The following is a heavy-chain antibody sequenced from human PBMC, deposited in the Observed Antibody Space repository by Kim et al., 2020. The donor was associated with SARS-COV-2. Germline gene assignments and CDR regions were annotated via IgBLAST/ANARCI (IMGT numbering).Heavy chain of an antibody. CDR2: IWYDGSNK. V-gene: IGHV3-33*01. J-gene: IGHJ6*03. Sequence: GGSLRLSCAASGFTFSSYGMHWVRQAPGKGLEWVAVIWYDGSNKYYADSVKGRFTISRDNSKNTLYLQMNSLRAEDTAVYYCARGSPDYYYMDVWGKGTTVTVSS. CDR1: GFTFSSYG. CDR3: ARGSPDYYYMDV.